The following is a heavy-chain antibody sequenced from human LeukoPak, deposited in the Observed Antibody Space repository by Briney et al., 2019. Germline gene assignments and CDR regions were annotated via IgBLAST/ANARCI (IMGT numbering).Heavy chain of an antibody. J-gene: IGHJ5*02. V-gene: IGHV4-59*12. Sequence: PSETLSLTCTVSGGSISSYYWSWIRQPPGKGLEWIGYIYYSGSTNYNPSLKSRVTISVDTSKNQFSLKLNSVSAADTAVYYCARVVAEAGNNWFDPWGQGTLVTVSS. D-gene: IGHD6-13*01. CDR1: GGSISSYY. CDR3: ARVVAEAGNNWFDP. CDR2: IYYSGST.